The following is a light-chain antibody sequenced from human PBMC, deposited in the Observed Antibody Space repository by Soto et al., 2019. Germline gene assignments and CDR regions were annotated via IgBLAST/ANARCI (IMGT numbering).Light chain of an antibody. J-gene: IGKJ1*01. CDR3: QQYGSSRT. Sequence: EIVLTQSPGTLSLSPGERATLSCRASQSVSSSYVAWYQQKPGQPPRLLIYGASSRATGIPDRFSGSGSGTDFTLTSSRLEPEDFAVYYCQQYGSSRTFGQGTKVEIK. CDR1: QSVSSSY. V-gene: IGKV3-20*01. CDR2: GAS.